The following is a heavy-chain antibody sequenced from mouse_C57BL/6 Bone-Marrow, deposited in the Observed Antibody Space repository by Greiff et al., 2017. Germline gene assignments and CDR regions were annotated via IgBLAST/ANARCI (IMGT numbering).Heavy chain of an antibody. V-gene: IGHV1-80*01. CDR1: GYAFSSYW. CDR3: ARDWIRRAYYAMDY. CDR2: IYPGDGDT. J-gene: IGHJ4*01. D-gene: IGHD2-2*01. Sequence: QVQLQQSGAELVKPGASVKISCKASGYAFSSYWMNWVKQRPGKGLEWIGQIYPGDGDTNYNGKFKGKATLTADKSSSTAYMQLSSLTSEDSAVYFCARDWIRRAYYAMDYWGQGTSVTVSS.